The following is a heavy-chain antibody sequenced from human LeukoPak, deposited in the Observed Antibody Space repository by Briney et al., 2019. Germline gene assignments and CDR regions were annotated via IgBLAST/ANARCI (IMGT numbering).Heavy chain of an antibody. CDR2: ISGSGDST. CDR1: GFTFSSYA. CDR3: ARDRGWAFDY. J-gene: IGHJ4*02. Sequence: PGGSLRLSCAASGFTFSSYAMSWVRQAPGKGLEWVSAISGSGDSTYYADSVKGRFTISRDNSKNTLYLQMNSLRDEDTAVYYCARDRGWAFDYWARESWSPSPQ. V-gene: IGHV3-23*01. D-gene: IGHD1-26*01.